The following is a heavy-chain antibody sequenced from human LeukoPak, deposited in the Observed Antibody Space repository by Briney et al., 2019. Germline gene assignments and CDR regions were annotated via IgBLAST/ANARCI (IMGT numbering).Heavy chain of an antibody. CDR1: GFTFSSYE. V-gene: IGHV3-48*03. CDR2: ISSSGSTI. D-gene: IGHD6-13*01. J-gene: IGHJ4*02. CDR3: ARDRVSYSSSCYLHY. Sequence: GGSLRLSCAASGFTFSSYEMNWVRQAPGKGLEWVSYISSSGSTIYYADSVKGRFTISRDNAKNSLYLQMNSLRAEDTAVYYCARDRVSYSSSCYLHYWGQGTLVTVSS.